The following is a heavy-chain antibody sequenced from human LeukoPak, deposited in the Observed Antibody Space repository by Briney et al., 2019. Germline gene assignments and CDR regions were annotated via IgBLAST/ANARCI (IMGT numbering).Heavy chain of an antibody. D-gene: IGHD6-13*01. J-gene: IGHJ5*02. V-gene: IGHV3-11*04. Sequence: GGSLRLSCAVAGFSFIDYYISWVRQAPGKGLGWVSYISSGGSTIYYADSVKGRFTISRDNATNSLYLQMNSLRAEDTAVYYSTLVPPHPWGEGALVTVSS. CDR1: GFSFIDYY. CDR2: ISSGGSTI. CDR3: TLVPPHP.